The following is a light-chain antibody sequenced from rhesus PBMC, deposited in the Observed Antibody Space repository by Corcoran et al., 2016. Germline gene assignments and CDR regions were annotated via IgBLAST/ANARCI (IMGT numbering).Light chain of an antibody. J-gene: IGKJ4*01. Sequence: DIKLTQSTSSLSASVGDTVTITCRASQGINNYFSWYQQKIGKSPKPQIYYASSLETGVPSGFSGSGSGTDYTLPISSLQPEAIATYYCQQYNNSPLTFGGGTKVEIK. CDR3: QQYNNSPLT. CDR2: YAS. V-gene: IGKV1-66*01. CDR1: QGINNY.